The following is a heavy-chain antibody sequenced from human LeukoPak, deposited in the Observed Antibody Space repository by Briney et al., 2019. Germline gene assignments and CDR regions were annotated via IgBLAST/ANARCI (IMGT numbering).Heavy chain of an antibody. CDR3: ARGHKGTMVRGAPFMDY. CDR1: GGSFSGYY. CDR2: INHSGST. J-gene: IGHJ4*02. Sequence: SETLSLTCAVYGGSFSGYYWSWIRQPPGKGLEWIGEINHSGSTNYNPSLKSRVTISVDTSKNQFSLKLSSVTAADTAVYYCARGHKGTMVRGAPFMDYWGQGTLVTVSS. D-gene: IGHD3-10*01. V-gene: IGHV4-34*01.